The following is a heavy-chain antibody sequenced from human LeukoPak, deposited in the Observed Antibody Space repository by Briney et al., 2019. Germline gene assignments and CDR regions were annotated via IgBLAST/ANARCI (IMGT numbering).Heavy chain of an antibody. V-gene: IGHV4-59*08. Sequence: PSETLSLTCTVSGGSISSYYWSWIRQPPGKGLEWIGYIYYSGSTNYNPSLKSRVTISVDTSKNQLSLKLRSVTAADTAVYYCARLSTSFDYWGQGALVTVSS. CDR2: IYYSGST. CDR1: GGSISSYY. CDR3: ARLSTSFDY. J-gene: IGHJ4*02.